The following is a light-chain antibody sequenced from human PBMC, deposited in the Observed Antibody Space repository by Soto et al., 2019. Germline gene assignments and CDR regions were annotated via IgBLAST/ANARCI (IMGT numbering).Light chain of an antibody. J-gene: IGKJ1*01. V-gene: IGKV3-15*01. CDR1: QSVSSN. CDR3: QQYNNWPPWT. Sequence: EIVMTQSPATLSVSPGERATLSCRASQSVSSNLAWYQQKPGQAPRLLIYGASTRATGIPARFGGSGSGTEFTLTISSLQSEDFAVYYSQQYNNWPPWTFGQGTKVEIK. CDR2: GAS.